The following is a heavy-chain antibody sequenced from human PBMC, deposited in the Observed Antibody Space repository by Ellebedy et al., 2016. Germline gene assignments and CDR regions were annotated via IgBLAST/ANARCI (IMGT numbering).Heavy chain of an antibody. CDR1: GFTFSDYY. D-gene: IGHD3-22*01. J-gene: IGHJ1*01. CDR2: ISSSGSTI. CDR3: ARDIGEYYYDSSGSH. V-gene: IGHV3-11*01. Sequence: GESLKISXAASGFTFSDYYMSWIRQAPGKGLEWVSYISSSGSTIYYADSVKGRFTISRDNAKNSLYLQINSLRAEDTAVYYCARDIGEYYYDSSGSHWGQGTLVTVSS.